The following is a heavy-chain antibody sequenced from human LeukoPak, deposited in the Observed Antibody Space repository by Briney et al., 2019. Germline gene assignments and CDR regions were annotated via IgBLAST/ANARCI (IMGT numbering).Heavy chain of an antibody. Sequence: GGSLRLSCAASGFTFSSYGMHWVRQAPGKGLEWVAVISYDGSNKYYADSVKGRFTISRDNSKNTLYLQMNSLRAEDTAVYYCAKDLIAAAGFDPWGQGTLVTVSS. V-gene: IGHV3-30*18. J-gene: IGHJ5*02. D-gene: IGHD6-13*01. CDR2: ISYDGSNK. CDR3: AKDLIAAAGFDP. CDR1: GFTFSSYG.